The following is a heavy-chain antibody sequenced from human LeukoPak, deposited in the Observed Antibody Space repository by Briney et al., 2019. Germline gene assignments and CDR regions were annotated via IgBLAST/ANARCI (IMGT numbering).Heavy chain of an antibody. CDR1: GFTFSGYA. J-gene: IGHJ4*02. V-gene: IGHV3-23*01. CDR2: ISGSGGST. D-gene: IGHD6-13*01. Sequence: PGGSLRLSCAASGFTFSGYAMSWVRQAPGKGLEWVSAISGSGGSTYYADSVKGRFTISRDNSKNTLYLQMNSLRAEDTAVYYCAKGFSSSWYGDNFDYWGQGTLVTVSS. CDR3: AKGFSSSWYGDNFDY.